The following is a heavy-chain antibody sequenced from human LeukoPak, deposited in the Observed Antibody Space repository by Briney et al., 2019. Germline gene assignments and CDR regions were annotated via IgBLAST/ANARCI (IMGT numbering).Heavy chain of an antibody. CDR2: VYYSGDT. J-gene: IGHJ4*02. D-gene: IGHD6-13*01. Sequence: KPSETLSLICSVSDDSIRSSSYYWGWIRQTPGKGLEWIGSVYYSGDTYYKSSLQSRVTIWVDTSNQRFSLRLTSVTAADTAIYYCARGDSGTWYPRGLHFDYWGRGALVTVSS. V-gene: IGHV4-39*07. CDR3: ARGDSGTWYPRGLHFDY. CDR1: DDSIRSSSYY.